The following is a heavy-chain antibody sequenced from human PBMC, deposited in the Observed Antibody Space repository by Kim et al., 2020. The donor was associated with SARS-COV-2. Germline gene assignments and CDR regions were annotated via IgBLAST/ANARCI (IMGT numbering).Heavy chain of an antibody. J-gene: IGHJ6*02. V-gene: IGHV1-69*13. CDR1: GGTFSSYA. CDR3: ATYYGSGNGSAFSAPTYYYYYYGMDV. Sequence: SVKVSCKASGGTFSSYAISWVRQAPGQGLEWMGGIIPIFGTANYAQKFQGRVTITADESTSTAYMELSSLRSEDTAVYYCATYYGSGNGSAFSAPTYYYYYYGMDVWGQGTTVTVSS. CDR2: IIPIFGTA. D-gene: IGHD3-10*01.